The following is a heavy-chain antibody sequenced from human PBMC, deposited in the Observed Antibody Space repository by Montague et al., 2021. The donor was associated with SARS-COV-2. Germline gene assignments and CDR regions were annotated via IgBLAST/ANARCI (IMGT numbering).Heavy chain of an antibody. CDR1: GFIFSNFA. Sequence: SLRLPCAASGFIFSNFAFHWVRQAPGKGLEWLAIITYDGIDKFYADSVKGRFTISRDNSKNILYLRMNSLTPEDTAVYYCARDRAPPDYGDAFDLWGQGTLITVSS. CDR3: ARDRAPPDYGDAFDL. J-gene: IGHJ3*01. D-gene: IGHD4/OR15-4a*01. CDR2: ITYDGIDK. V-gene: IGHV3-30*04.